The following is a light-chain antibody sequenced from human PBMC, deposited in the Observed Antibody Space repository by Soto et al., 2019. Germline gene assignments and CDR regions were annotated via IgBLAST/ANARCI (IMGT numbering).Light chain of an antibody. CDR3: CSYAGTYTWV. CDR2: DVS. CDR1: SSDVGGYNY. V-gene: IGLV2-11*01. Sequence: QAALTQPRSVSGSPGQSVTISCTGTSSDVGGYNYVSWYQQHPDKAPKLMIYDVSKRPSGVPDRFSASKSGNTASLTISGLQAEDEAGYYCCSYAGTYTWVFGGGTKLTVL. J-gene: IGLJ3*02.